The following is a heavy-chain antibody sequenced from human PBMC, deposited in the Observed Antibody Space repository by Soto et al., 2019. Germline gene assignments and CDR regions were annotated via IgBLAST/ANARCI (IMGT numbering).Heavy chain of an antibody. D-gene: IGHD4-17*01. J-gene: IGHJ4*02. CDR2: LYYSGST. CDR3: ARDPYGDPLFDY. CDR1: GGSISSYY. V-gene: IGHV4-59*01. Sequence: SETLSLTCTVSGGSISSYYWSWIRQPPGKGLEWIGYLYYSGSTNYNPSLKSRVTISLDTSKNQFSLKLSSVTAADTAVYYCARDPYGDPLFDYWVQGTLVTVSS.